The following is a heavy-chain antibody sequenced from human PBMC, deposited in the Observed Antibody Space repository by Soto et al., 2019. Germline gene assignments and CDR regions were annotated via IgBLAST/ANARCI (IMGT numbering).Heavy chain of an antibody. V-gene: IGHV3-30*18. Sequence: GGSLRLSCAASGFTFSSYGMHWVRQAPGKGLEWVAVISYDGSNKYYADSVKGRFTISRDNSKNTLYLQMNSLRAEDTAVYYCAKDQTNWYYYGMDVCGQRTTVTVSS. CDR1: GFTFSSYG. CDR2: ISYDGSNK. J-gene: IGHJ6*02. D-gene: IGHD1-1*01. CDR3: AKDQTNWYYYGMDV.